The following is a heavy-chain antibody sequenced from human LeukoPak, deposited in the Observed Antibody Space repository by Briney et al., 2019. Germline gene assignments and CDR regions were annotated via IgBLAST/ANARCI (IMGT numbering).Heavy chain of an antibody. V-gene: IGHV3-30-3*01. J-gene: IGHJ3*02. CDR3: AKDRGAFDI. CDR1: GFTFSSYA. Sequence: GGSLRLSCAASGFTFSSYAMHWVRQAPGKGLEWVAVISYDGSNKYYADSVKGRFTISRDNSKNTLYLQMNSLRAEDTAVYYCAKDRGAFDIWGQGTMVTVSS. CDR2: ISYDGSNK.